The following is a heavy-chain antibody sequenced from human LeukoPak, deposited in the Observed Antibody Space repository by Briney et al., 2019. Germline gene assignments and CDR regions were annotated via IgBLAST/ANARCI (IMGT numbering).Heavy chain of an antibody. D-gene: IGHD2-21*02. CDR1: GFTFSSYA. J-gene: IGHJ4*02. V-gene: IGHV3-23*01. CDR2: ISGSGGST. Sequence: GGSLRLSCAASGFTFSSYAMSWVRQAPGKGLEWVSAISGSGGSTYYADSVKGRFTISRDNAKNSLYLQMNSLRAEDTAVYYCARDILYCGGDCYFDYWGQGTLVTVSS. CDR3: ARDILYCGGDCYFDY.